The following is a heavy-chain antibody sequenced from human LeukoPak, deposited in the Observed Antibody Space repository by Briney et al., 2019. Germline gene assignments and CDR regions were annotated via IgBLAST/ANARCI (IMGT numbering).Heavy chain of an antibody. CDR1: GYSISSGYY. CDR3: ARVRGYSYGRYYMDV. J-gene: IGHJ6*03. D-gene: IGHD5-18*01. CDR2: IYHSGST. Sequence: SETLSLTCTVSGYSISSGYYWGWIRQPPGKGLEWIGSIYHSGSTYYNPSLKSRVTISVDTSKNQFSLKLSSVTAADTAVYYCARVRGYSYGRYYMDVWGKGTTVTVSS. V-gene: IGHV4-38-2*02.